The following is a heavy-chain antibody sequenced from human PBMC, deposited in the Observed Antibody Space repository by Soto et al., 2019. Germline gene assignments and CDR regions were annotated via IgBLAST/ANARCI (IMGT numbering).Heavy chain of an antibody. CDR2: IKSKAAGGTT. J-gene: IGHJ4*02. Sequence: ESGGGLVKPGGSLRLSCAASGFTFNHGWMSWVRQAPGKGLEWVGRIKSKAAGGTTDYSAPVQGRFTISRDDSKNTVHLQMNSLKTEDTAVYYCTTDSTQTFCDGGPCYSVLTKIHDSWGQGTLVTVSS. V-gene: IGHV3-15*01. CDR1: GFTFNHGW. D-gene: IGHD2-15*01. CDR3: TTDSTQTFCDGGPCYSVLTKIHDS.